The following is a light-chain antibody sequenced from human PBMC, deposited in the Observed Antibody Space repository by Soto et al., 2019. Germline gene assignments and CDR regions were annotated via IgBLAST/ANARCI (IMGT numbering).Light chain of an antibody. CDR2: GVT. V-gene: IGLV2-14*01. CDR1: SSDIGAFNY. CDR3: SSYGSPSSTLVL. Sequence: QSALTQPASVSGSPGQSITISCTGSSSDIGAFNYVAWYQQHPGKAPKLIIHGVTNRPSGVSNRFSGSKSGNTASLTISGLQAEDEADYYCSSYGSPSSTLVLFGGGTKLTVL. J-gene: IGLJ2*01.